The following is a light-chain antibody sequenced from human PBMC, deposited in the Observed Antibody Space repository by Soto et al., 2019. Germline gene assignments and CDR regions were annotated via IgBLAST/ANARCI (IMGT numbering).Light chain of an antibody. CDR1: QSAGTW. J-gene: IGKJ1*01. CDR3: QTYNTYPWT. V-gene: IGKV1-5*01. Sequence: DIQMTQSPSTLSASVGDRVTITCRASQSAGTWLAWYQQIPGKAPTLLIYDASKLQTGVPFRFSGSGSGTEFTLTISSLQPDDFATYYCQTYNTYPWTFGQGTKVDIK. CDR2: DAS.